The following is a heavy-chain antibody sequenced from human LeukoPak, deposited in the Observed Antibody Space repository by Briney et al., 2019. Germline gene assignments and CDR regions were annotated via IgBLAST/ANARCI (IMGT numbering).Heavy chain of an antibody. CDR3: ARDYDYVWGSYRQSLDY. Sequence: ASVKVSCKASGYTFTGYYMHWVRQAPGQGLEWMGWINPNSGGTNYAQKFQGRVTMTRDTSINTAYMELSRLRSDDTAVYYCARDYDYVWGSYRQSLDYWGQGTLVTVSS. CDR2: INPNSGGT. CDR1: GYTFTGYY. D-gene: IGHD3-16*02. V-gene: IGHV1-2*02. J-gene: IGHJ4*02.